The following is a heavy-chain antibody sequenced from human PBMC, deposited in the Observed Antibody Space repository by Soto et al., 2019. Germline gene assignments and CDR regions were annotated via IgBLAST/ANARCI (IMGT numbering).Heavy chain of an antibody. J-gene: IGHJ4*02. V-gene: IGHV4-59*01. D-gene: IGHD4-17*01. CDR3: ARGTTVTTSPFHY. CDR1: GGSISSYY. CDR2: IYYSGST. Sequence: SETLSLTCTVSGGSISSYYWSWIRQPPGKGLEWIGYIYYSGSTNYNPSLKSRVTISVDTSKNQFSLKLSSVTAAYTAVYYCARGTTVTTSPFHYWGQGTLGTVSS.